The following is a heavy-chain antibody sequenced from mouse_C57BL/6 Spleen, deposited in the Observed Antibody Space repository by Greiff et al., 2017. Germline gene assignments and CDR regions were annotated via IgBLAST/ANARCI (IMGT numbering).Heavy chain of an antibody. V-gene: IGHV1-69*01. CDR1: GYTFTSYW. Sequence: QVQLKQPGAELVMPGASVKLSCKASGYTFTSYWMHWVKQRPGQGLEWIGEIDPSDSYTNYNQKFKGKSTLTVDKSSSTAYLQLSSLTSEDSAVYYCARHSSGYEDYYALDYWGQGTSVTVSS. CDR3: ARHSSGYEDYYALDY. CDR2: IDPSDSYT. J-gene: IGHJ4*01. D-gene: IGHD3-2*02.